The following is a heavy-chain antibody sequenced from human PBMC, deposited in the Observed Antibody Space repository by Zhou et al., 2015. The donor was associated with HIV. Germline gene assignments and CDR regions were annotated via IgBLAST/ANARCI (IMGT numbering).Heavy chain of an antibody. Sequence: QLVQSGTEVKKPGASVKVSCRASGYRFNTYGVTWVRQAPGQGLEWMGGIIPIFGTANYAQKFQGRVTITADESTSTAYMELSSLRSEDTAVYYCASDTAPRSSGWYRGWGQGTLVTVSS. J-gene: IGHJ4*02. CDR3: ASDTAPRSSGWYRG. CDR2: IIPIFGTA. D-gene: IGHD6-19*01. CDR1: GYRFNTYG. V-gene: IGHV1-69*13.